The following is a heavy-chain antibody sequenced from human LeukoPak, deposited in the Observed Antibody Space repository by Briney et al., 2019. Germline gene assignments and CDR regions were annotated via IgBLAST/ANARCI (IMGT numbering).Heavy chain of an antibody. V-gene: IGHV1-69*04. CDR2: IIPIFGVT. CDR3: AREGGEFCSGGACHHWYFDL. J-gene: IGHJ2*01. CDR1: VDTSGRYG. D-gene: IGHD2-15*01. Sequence: SEKVSCTGSVDTSGRYGISWGRQAPGHRLEWMGRIIPIFGVTKYVEKFQGRVTITADTYTSTVYMELSSLTSEDTAVYFCAREGGEFCSGGACHHWYFDLWGRGTLVTVSS.